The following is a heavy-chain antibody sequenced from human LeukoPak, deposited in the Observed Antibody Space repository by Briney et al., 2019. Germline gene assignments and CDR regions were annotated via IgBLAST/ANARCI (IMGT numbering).Heavy chain of an antibody. D-gene: IGHD6-19*01. Sequence: SVTVSCKASGGTFSSYAISWVRQAPGQGLEWMGGIIPIFGTANYAQKFQGRVTITADESTSTAYMELSSLRSEDTAVYYCARELLYSSGPFDAFDIWGQGTMVTVSS. CDR1: GGTFSSYA. V-gene: IGHV1-69*13. J-gene: IGHJ3*02. CDR2: IIPIFGTA. CDR3: ARELLYSSGPFDAFDI.